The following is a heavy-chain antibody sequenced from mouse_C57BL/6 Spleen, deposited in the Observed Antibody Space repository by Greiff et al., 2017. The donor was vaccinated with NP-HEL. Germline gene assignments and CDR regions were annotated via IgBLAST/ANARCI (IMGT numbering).Heavy chain of an antibody. CDR1: GFSLTSYA. Sequence: VKLMESGPGLVAPSQSLSITCTVSGFSLTSYAISWVRQPPGKGLEWLGVIWTGGGTNYNSALKSRLSISKDNSKSQVFLKMNSLQTDDTARYYCARKGPNYYGSSLDYWGQGTSVTVSS. D-gene: IGHD1-1*01. CDR2: IWTGGGT. CDR3: ARKGPNYYGSSLDY. J-gene: IGHJ4*01. V-gene: IGHV2-9-1*01.